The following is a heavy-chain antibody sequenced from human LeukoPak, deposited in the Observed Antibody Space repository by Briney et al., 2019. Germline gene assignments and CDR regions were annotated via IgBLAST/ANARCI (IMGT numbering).Heavy chain of an antibody. J-gene: IGHJ4*02. CDR3: VRQKANGDFHFDY. D-gene: IGHD4-17*01. Sequence: SETLSLTCTVSGGSISSYYWSWIRQPPGKGLEWIGYIYYSGSTNYNPSLKSRVTISVDTSKNQFSLKLSSVTAADTAVYYCVRQKANGDFHFDYWGQGTLVTVSS. V-gene: IGHV4-59*08. CDR2: IYYSGST. CDR1: GGSISSYY.